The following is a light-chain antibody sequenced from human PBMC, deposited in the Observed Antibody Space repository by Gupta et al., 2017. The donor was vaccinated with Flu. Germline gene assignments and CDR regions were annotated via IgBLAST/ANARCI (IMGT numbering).Light chain of an antibody. CDR1: QSLLSANGDNF. J-gene: IGKJ3*01. Sequence: EIVITQSPLSVAVTHGEPASISCRSSQSLLSANGDNFLDWYVQKPGQSPRLLIYLASNRAPGVPDRFTGSGSGTDFTLEITRVEAEDSGTYFCIQARQTPGFGPGTKLEI. V-gene: IGKV2-28*01. CDR3: IQARQTPG. CDR2: LAS.